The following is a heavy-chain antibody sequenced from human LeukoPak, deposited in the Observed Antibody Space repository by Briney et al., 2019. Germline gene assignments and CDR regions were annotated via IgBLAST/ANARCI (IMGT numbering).Heavy chain of an antibody. V-gene: IGHV4-39*01. CDR2: MYHSGSN. CDR1: GGSISSSSYY. Sequence: SQTLSLTCAVSGGSISSSSYYWGWIRQPPGKGLEWIGSMYHSGSNDYNPSLGSRVTISVDTYTNPFPLKLSSVTAADTAVYYCARLRKTGDWKYYFDAWSQGILVTVSS. J-gene: IGHJ4*02. D-gene: IGHD7-27*01. CDR3: ARLRKTGDWKYYFDA.